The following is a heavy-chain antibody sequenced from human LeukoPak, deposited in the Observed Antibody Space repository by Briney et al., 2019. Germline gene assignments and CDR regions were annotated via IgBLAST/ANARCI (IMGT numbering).Heavy chain of an antibody. CDR2: ISGSGGST. V-gene: IGHV3-23*01. D-gene: IGHD3-10*01. CDR1: GFTFSSYG. Sequence: GGSLRLSCAASGFTFSSYGMSWVRQAPGKGLEWVSAISGSGGSTYYADSVKGRFTISRDNSKNTLYLQMNSLRAEDTAVYYCAKKRGFGFGELFGFDYWGQGTLVTVSS. CDR3: AKKRGFGFGELFGFDY. J-gene: IGHJ4*02.